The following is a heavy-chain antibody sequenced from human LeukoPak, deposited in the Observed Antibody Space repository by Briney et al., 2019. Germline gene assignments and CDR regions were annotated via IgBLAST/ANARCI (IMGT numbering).Heavy chain of an antibody. CDR2: IYYRGTT. D-gene: IGHD5-12*01. CDR1: GASISNPSYH. J-gene: IGHJ4*02. V-gene: IGHV4-39*07. CDR3: ATVLFSGYEPY. Sequence: KPSETLSLTCTVFGASISNPSYHWGWIRQPPGKGLEWIVIIYYRGTTYYNSSLKSRATVSLDMSNNQFSLKLTSVTDADTAMYYCATVLFSGYEPYWGQGTLVSVSS.